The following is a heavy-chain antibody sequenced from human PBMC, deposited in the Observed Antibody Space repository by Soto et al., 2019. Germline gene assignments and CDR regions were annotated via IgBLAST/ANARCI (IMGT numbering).Heavy chain of an antibody. V-gene: IGHV1-69*02. CDR1: GGTFSSYT. Sequence: QVQLVQSGAEVKKPGSSVKVSCKASGGTFSSYTISWVRQAPGQGLEWMGRIIPILGIANYAQKFQGRVTITADKSTSTAYMELSSLRSEDTAVYYCARATCQSSSSCRLRKRWFDPWGQGTLVTVSS. CDR3: ARATCQSSSSCRLRKRWFDP. CDR2: IIPILGIA. D-gene: IGHD2-2*01. J-gene: IGHJ5*02.